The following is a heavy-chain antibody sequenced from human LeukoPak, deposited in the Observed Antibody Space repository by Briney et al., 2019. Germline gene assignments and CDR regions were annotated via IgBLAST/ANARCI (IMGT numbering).Heavy chain of an antibody. J-gene: IGHJ4*02. CDR3: ARDQYYDFWSGYYLFDY. V-gene: IGHV3-21*01. D-gene: IGHD3-3*01. CDR2: ISSSSSYI. Sequence: TGGSLRLSCAASGFTFSSHGINWVRQAPGKGLEWVSSISSSSSYIYYADSVKGRFTISRDNAKNSLYLQMNSLRAEDTAVYYCARDQYYDFWSGYYLFDYWGQGTLVTVSS. CDR1: GFTFSSHG.